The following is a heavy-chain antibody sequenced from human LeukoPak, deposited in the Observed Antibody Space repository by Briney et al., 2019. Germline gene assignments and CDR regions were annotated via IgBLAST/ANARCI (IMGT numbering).Heavy chain of an antibody. CDR3: ARGDIVVVPASKRRASDI. Sequence: SETLSLTCTVSGGSISSYYWSWIRQPAGKGLDWIGRIYTSGSTNYNPSLKSRVTMSVDTSKNQFSLKLSSVTAADTAVYYCARGDIVVVPASKRRASDIWGQGTMVTVSS. CDR2: IYTSGST. D-gene: IGHD2-2*01. J-gene: IGHJ3*02. V-gene: IGHV4-4*07. CDR1: GGSISSYY.